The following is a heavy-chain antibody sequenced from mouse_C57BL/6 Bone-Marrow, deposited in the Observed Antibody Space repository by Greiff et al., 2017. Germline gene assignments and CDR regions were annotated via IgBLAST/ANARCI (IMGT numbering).Heavy chain of an antibody. Sequence: AKLMESGPGLVAPSQSLSITCTVSGFSLTSYGVHWVRQPPGKGLEWLVVIWSDGSTTYNSALKSRLSISKDNSKSQVFLKMNSLQNDDTAMYYCARQGDYDYDGRGWYFDVWGTGTTVTVYS. V-gene: IGHV2-6-1*01. CDR2: IWSDGST. CDR3: ARQGDYDYDGRGWYFDV. D-gene: IGHD2-4*01. J-gene: IGHJ1*03. CDR1: GFSLTSYG.